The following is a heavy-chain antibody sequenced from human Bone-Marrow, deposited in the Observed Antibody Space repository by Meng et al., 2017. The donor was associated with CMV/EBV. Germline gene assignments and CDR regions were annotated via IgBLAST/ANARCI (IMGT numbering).Heavy chain of an antibody. CDR1: GFTFDDYA. CDR3: AKDGGWLQFTHGMDV. Sequence: SLKISCAASGFTFDDYAMHWVRQAPGKGLEWVSGISWNSGSIGYADSVKGRFTISRDNAKNSLYLQMNSLRAEDMALYYCAKDGGWLQFTHGMDVWGPGTTVTVSS. D-gene: IGHD5-24*01. J-gene: IGHJ6*02. V-gene: IGHV3-9*03. CDR2: ISWNSGSI.